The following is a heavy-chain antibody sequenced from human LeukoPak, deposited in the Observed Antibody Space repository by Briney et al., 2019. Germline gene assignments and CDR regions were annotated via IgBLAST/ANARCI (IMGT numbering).Heavy chain of an antibody. V-gene: IGHV4-61*01. J-gene: IGHJ4*02. CDR1: GGSVSSGSYY. Sequence: SETLSLTCTVSGGSVSSGSYYWSWIRQPPGKGLEWIGYIYYSGSTNYNPSLKSRATISVDTSKNQFSLKLSSVTAADTAVYYCARSVSYYDSSGYLDYWGQGTLVTVSS. CDR2: IYYSGST. CDR3: ARSVSYYDSSGYLDY. D-gene: IGHD3-22*01.